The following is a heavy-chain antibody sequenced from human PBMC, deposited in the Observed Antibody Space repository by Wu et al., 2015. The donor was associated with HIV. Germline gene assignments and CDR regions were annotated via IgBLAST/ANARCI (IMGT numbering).Heavy chain of an antibody. CDR1: GYTFTGYY. Sequence: QVQLVQSGAEVKKPGASVKVSCKASGYTFTGYYMHWVRQAPGQGLEWMGWINPNSGGTNYAQKFQGRVTMTRDTSISTAYMELSRLRSDDTAVYYCARVSYYGSGSYSAYYYGMDVWGQGTTVTVSS. J-gene: IGHJ6*02. D-gene: IGHD3-10*01. CDR3: ARVSYYGSGSYSAYYYGMDV. V-gene: IGHV1-2*02. CDR2: INPNSGGT.